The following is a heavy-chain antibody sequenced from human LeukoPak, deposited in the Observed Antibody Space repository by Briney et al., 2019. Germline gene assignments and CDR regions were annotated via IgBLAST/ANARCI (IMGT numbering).Heavy chain of an antibody. D-gene: IGHD6-13*01. CDR3: ARQRDTTSWYGGDAFDV. V-gene: IGHV5-51*01. CDR1: GYIFANYW. J-gene: IGHJ3*01. Sequence: GESLKISCKGSGYIFANYWIGWVRQMPGKGLEWMGIIYTDDSDIRYSPSLQGQVTISADKSLSSAYLQWSSLKASDTAMYYCARQRDTTSWYGGDAFDVWGQGTMVIVSS. CDR2: IYTDDSDI.